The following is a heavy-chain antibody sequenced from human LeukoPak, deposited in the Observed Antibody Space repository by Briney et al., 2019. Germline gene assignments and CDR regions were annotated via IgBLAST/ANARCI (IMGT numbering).Heavy chain of an antibody. CDR2: ISAYNGNT. Sequence: GASVKVSCKASGYTFNTYGITWVRQAPGQGLEWMGWISAYNGNTNYAQKLQGRVTMTTDTSTSTTYLELRSLRCDDTAVYKCARLRRSDGHVAFDIWGEGTMVTVSS. CDR1: GYTFNTYG. D-gene: IGHD1-14*01. V-gene: IGHV1-18*01. J-gene: IGHJ3*02. CDR3: ARLRRSDGHVAFDI.